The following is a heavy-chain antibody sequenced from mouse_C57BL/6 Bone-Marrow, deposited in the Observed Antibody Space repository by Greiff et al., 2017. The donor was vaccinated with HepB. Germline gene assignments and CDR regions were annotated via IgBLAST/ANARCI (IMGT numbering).Heavy chain of an antibody. CDR2: IWGVGST. D-gene: IGHD2-2*01. Sequence: VMLVESGPGLVAPSQSLSITCTVSGFSLTSYGVDWVRQSPGKGLEWLGVIWGVGSTNYNSALKSRLSTSKDNSKSQVFLKMNSLQTDDTAMYYCASEGYDGAWFAYWGQGTLVTVSA. J-gene: IGHJ3*01. CDR1: GFSLTSYG. V-gene: IGHV2-6*01. CDR3: ASEGYDGAWFAY.